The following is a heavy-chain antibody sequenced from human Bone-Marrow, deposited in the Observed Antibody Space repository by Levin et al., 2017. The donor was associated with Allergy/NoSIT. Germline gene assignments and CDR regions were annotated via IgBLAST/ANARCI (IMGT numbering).Heavy chain of an antibody. CDR3: ARDIGYEATFYGLDV. D-gene: IGHD5-12*01. V-gene: IGHV3-33*01. CDR2: IWYSGSRQ. CDR1: GFTFTSYG. Sequence: GGSLRLSCAASGFTFTSYGMHWVRQAPGKGLEWVAVIWYSGSRQYYGESVKGRFTISRDSSKNTLFLQMNNLTVEDTAVYVCARDIGYEATFYGLDVWGQGTTVTVSS. J-gene: IGHJ6*02.